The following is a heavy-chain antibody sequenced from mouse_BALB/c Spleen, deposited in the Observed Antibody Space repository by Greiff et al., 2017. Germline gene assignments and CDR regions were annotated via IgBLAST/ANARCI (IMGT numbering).Heavy chain of an antibody. D-gene: IGHD2-3*01. CDR2: ISYSGST. J-gene: IGHJ2*01. CDR1: GYSITSDYA. CDR3: AREAGHGYYGLYFDY. Sequence: EVKLQESGPGLVKPSQSLSLTCTVTGYSITSDYAWNWIRQFPGNKLEWMGYISYSGSTSYNPSLKSRISITRDTSKNQFFLQLNSVTTEDTATYYCAREAGHGYYGLYFDYWGQGTTLTVSS. V-gene: IGHV3-2*02.